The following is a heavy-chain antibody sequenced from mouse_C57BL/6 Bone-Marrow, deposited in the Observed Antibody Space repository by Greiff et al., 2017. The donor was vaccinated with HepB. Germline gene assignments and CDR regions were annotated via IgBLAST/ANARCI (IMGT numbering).Heavy chain of an antibody. D-gene: IGHD2-3*01. V-gene: IGHV1-4*01. CDR2: INPSSGYT. Sequence: VQLVESGAELARPGASAKMSCKASGYTFTSYTMHWVKQRPGQGLEWIGYINPSSGYTKYNQKFKDKATLTADKSSSTAYMQLSSLTSEDSAVYYCANSADGYYVWYFDVWGTGTTVTVSS. CDR3: ANSADGYYVWYFDV. CDR1: GYTFTSYT. J-gene: IGHJ1*03.